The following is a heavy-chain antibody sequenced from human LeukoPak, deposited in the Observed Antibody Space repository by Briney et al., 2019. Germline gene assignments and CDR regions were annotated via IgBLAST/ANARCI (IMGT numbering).Heavy chain of an antibody. V-gene: IGHV4-59*01. CDR3: ARVVVTAVGYNAFDI. CDR2: IYYSGTT. CDR1: GGSISSYY. J-gene: IGHJ3*02. Sequence: SETLSLTCTVSGGSISSYYWSWIRQPPGKGLEWIGYIYYSGTTNYNPSLKSRVTISVDTSKNQFSLKLSSVTAADTAVYYCARVVVTAVGYNAFDIWGQGTMVTVSS. D-gene: IGHD2-21*02.